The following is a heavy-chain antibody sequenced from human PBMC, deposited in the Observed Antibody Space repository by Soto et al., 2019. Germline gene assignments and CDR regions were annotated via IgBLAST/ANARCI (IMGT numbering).Heavy chain of an antibody. J-gene: IGHJ6*02. CDR3: ARHGYNWNDEDYYYYGMDV. Sequence: GESLKISCKGSGYSFTSYWIGWARQIPWKGLEWMGIIYPGDSDTRYSPSFQGQVTISADKSISTAYLQWSSLKASDTAMYYCARHGYNWNDEDYYYYGMDVWGQGTTVTVSS. D-gene: IGHD1-1*01. CDR1: GYSFTSYW. CDR2: IYPGDSDT. V-gene: IGHV5-51*01.